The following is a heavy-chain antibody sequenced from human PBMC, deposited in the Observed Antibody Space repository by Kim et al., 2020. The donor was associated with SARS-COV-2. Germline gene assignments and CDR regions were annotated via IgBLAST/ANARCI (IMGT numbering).Heavy chain of an antibody. CDR1: GVLVNSSY. CDR3: ARVDAYTAYGFDV. V-gene: IGHV3-66*01. D-gene: IGHD2-21*01. Sequence: GGSLRLSCAASGVLVNSSYMSWVRQAPGKGLEWVSVIYATSAKRYAQSVRGRFSISRDNSKNTVTLEMNSLRDDDTGVYFCARVDAYTAYGFDVWGQGTMVTVS. CDR2: IYATSAK. J-gene: IGHJ3*01.